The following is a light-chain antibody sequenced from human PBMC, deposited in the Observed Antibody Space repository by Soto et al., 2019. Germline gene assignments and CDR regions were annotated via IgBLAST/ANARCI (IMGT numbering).Light chain of an antibody. CDR1: SSDVGSLNL. Sequence: QSALTQPASVSGSPGQSITISCTGTSSDVGSLNLVSWYQQHPGKAPKLMIYDGSKRPSGVSNRFSGSKSGNTASLTITGLQAEDEADYYCYSYAAGSTFWVFGGGTQLTVL. CDR2: DGS. J-gene: IGLJ3*02. V-gene: IGLV2-23*01. CDR3: YSYAAGSTFWV.